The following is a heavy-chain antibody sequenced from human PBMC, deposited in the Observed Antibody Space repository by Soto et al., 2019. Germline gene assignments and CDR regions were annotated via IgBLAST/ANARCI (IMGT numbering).Heavy chain of an antibody. V-gene: IGHV4-34*01. CDR2: INHSGST. CDR3: ARVPDR. CDR1: GGSFSGYY. Sequence: SETLSLTCAVYGGSFSGYYWSWIRQPPGKGLEWIGEINHSGSTYYNPSLKSRVTISVDRSKNQFSLKLSSVTAADTAVYYCARVPDRWGQGTLVTGSS. J-gene: IGHJ5*02.